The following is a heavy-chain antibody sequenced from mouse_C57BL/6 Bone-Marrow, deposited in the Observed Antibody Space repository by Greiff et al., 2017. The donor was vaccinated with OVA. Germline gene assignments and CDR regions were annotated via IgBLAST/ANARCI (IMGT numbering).Heavy chain of an antibody. J-gene: IGHJ4*01. V-gene: IGHV2-2*01. CDR1: GFSLTSYG. Sequence: VQRVESGPGLVQPSQSLSITCTVSGFSLTSYGVHWVRQSPGKGLEWLGVIWSGGSTDYNAAFISRLSISKDNSKSQVFFKMNSLQADDTAIYYCAPIYYYGSSYQGAMDYWGQGTSVTVSS. CDR3: APIYYYGSSYQGAMDY. CDR2: IWSGGST. D-gene: IGHD1-1*01.